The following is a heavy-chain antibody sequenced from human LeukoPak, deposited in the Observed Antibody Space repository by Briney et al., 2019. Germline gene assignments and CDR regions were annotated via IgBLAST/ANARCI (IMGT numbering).Heavy chain of an antibody. D-gene: IGHD2-2*01. CDR2: INHSGST. CDR1: GGSFSGYY. CDR3: SRIRYCSSTSCHLGMDV. Sequence: SETLSLTCAVYGGSFSGYYWSCIRQPPGKGLEWIGEINHSGSTNYNPSLKSRVTISVDTSKNQFSLKLSSVTAADTAVYYCSRIRYCSSTSCHLGMDVWGQGTTVTVSS. V-gene: IGHV4-34*01. J-gene: IGHJ6*02.